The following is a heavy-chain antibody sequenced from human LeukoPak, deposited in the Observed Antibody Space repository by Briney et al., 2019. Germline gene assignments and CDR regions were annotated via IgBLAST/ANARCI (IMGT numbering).Heavy chain of an antibody. CDR2: MNPNSGNT. J-gene: IGHJ4*02. CDR3: ARALLPHPQLGVVGY. V-gene: IGHV1-8*03. D-gene: IGHD2-2*01. Sequence: ASVKVPCKASGYTFTSYDINWVRQATGQGLEWMGWMNPNSGNTGYAQKFQGRVTITRNTSISTAYMELSSLRSEDTAVYYCARALLPHPQLGVVGYWGQGTLVTVSS. CDR1: GYTFTSYD.